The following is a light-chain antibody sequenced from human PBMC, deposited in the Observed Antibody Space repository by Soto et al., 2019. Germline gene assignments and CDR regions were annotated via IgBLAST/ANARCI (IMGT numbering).Light chain of an antibody. Sequence: DIQMTQSPSSLSASVGDRVTITCQASQDIGDHLNWYQQKPGKVPNLLIYTASILETGVTSRFSGSGSGTYFTFTISSLQPEDIATYYCQRYDNVPTLTFGGGTKVEIK. CDR3: QRYDNVPTLT. V-gene: IGKV1-33*01. CDR1: QDIGDH. CDR2: TAS. J-gene: IGKJ4*01.